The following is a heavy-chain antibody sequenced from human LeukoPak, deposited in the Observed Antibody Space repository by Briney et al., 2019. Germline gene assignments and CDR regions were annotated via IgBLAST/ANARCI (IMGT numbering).Heavy chain of an antibody. J-gene: IGHJ3*02. CDR2: IYYSGST. V-gene: IGHV4-59*01. CDR3: ARDFYDRGDAFDI. D-gene: IGHD3-22*01. Sequence: SETLSLTCTVSGGSISRSAWSWIRQPPRKGLEWIGYIYYSGSTNYNPSLKSRVTISIDTSKKQFSLNMRSMTAADTAVYYCARDFYDRGDAFDIWGQGTMVTVSS. CDR1: GGSISRSA.